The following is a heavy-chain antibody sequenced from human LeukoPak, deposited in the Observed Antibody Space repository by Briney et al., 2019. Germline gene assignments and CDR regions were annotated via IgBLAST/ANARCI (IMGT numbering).Heavy chain of an antibody. CDR2: ISAYDGHT. V-gene: IGHV1-18*01. J-gene: IGHJ4*02. CDR3: ARACRANGQEGFDY. CDR1: GYTFTSYG. D-gene: IGHD5/OR15-5a*01. Sequence: GASVKVSCKASGYTFTSYGVSWVRQAPGQGLEWMAWISAYDGHTKFEQKHQDRVTMTTDTSTNTAYMELKSLRSDDTAIYYCARACRANGQEGFDYWGQGTLVTVSS.